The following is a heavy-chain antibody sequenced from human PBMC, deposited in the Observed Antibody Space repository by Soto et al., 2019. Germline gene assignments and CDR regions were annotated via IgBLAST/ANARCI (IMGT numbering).Heavy chain of an antibody. CDR3: AISNLGFDWLGS. D-gene: IGHD3-9*01. CDR1: GGSISGSTYY. V-gene: IGHV4-61*05. J-gene: IGHJ4*02. Sequence: SETLSLTCTVSGGSISGSTYYWAWIRQPPGKGLEWIGYIYYSGSANYNPSLKSRVTISVDTSKNQFSLKLSSVTAADTAVYYCAISNLGFDWLGSWGQGTLVTVSS. CDR2: IYYSGSA.